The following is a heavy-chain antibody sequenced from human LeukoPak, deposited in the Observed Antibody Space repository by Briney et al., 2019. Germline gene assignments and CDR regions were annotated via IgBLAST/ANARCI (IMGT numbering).Heavy chain of an antibody. CDR1: GYTFTSYG. CDR2: ISAYNGNT. D-gene: IGHD2-21*02. Sequence: GASVTVSCKASGYTFTSYGISWVRQAPGQGLEWMGWISAYNGNTNYAQKLQGRVTMTTEKSRSKAYMEMRSLRADDTAGYYCARDSRSSVTAIPGYWGQGTLVTVSS. V-gene: IGHV1-18*01. CDR3: ARDSRSSVTAIPGY. J-gene: IGHJ4*02.